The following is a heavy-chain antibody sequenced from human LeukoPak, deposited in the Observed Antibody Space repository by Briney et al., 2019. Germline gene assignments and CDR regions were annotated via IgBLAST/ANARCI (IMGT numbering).Heavy chain of an antibody. CDR2: ISSRSSYI. CDR3: ARGGCDGGSCYNDY. D-gene: IGHD2-15*01. V-gene: IGHV3-21*01. J-gene: IGHJ4*02. Sequence: GGSLRLSCAASGFTFGSYSMNWVRQAPGKGLEWVSSISSRSSYIYYADSVKGRFTISRDNAKNSLYLQMNSLRAEDTAVYYCARGGCDGGSCYNDYWGQGTLVTVS. CDR1: GFTFGSYS.